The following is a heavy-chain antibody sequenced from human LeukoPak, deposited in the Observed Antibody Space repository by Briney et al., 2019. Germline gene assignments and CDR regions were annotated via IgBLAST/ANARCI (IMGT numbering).Heavy chain of an antibody. Sequence: GGSLRLSCAASGFTFSSYAMSWVRQAPGKGLEWVSAISGSGAATYYADSVKGRFTISRDNSDNTLYLQMNSLRAEDTAVYYCAKDRPNYYGSNGHYYKLNGDCWGQGTLVTVSS. D-gene: IGHD3-22*01. V-gene: IGHV3-23*01. J-gene: IGHJ4*02. CDR3: AKDRPNYYGSNGHYYKLNGDC. CDR1: GFTFSSYA. CDR2: ISGSGAAT.